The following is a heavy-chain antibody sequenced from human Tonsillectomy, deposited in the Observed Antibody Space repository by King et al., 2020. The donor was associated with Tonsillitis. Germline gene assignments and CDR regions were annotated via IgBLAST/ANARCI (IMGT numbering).Heavy chain of an antibody. CDR2: IYPGDSDT. CDR3: ARHDGGWGIDY. J-gene: IGHJ4*02. Sequence: VQLVESGAELKKPGESLRISCKGSGYTFSSYWIGWVRQMPGKGLEWMGIIYPGDSDTRYSPSFQGQVTISVDKSITTAYLQWISLKASDTAMYYCARHDGGWGIDYWGQGTLVTVSS. V-gene: IGHV5-51*01. D-gene: IGHD3-16*01. CDR1: GYTFSSYW.